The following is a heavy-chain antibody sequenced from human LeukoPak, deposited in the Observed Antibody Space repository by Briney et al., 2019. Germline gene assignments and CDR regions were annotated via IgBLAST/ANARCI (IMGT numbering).Heavy chain of an antibody. V-gene: IGHV4-34*01. CDR2: INHSGST. CDR3: AKGRVDP. Sequence: KPSDTLSLTCDVSGGSFSGYYWSWIRQPPGKGLEWIGEINHSGSTNYNPSLKSRVTISVDTSKNQFSLKLSSVTAADTAVYYCAKGRVDPWGQGTLVTVSS. D-gene: IGHD5-24*01. CDR1: GGSFSGYY. J-gene: IGHJ5*02.